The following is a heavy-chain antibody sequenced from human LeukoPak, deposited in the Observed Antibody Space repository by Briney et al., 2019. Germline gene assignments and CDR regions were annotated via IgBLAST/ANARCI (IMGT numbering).Heavy chain of an antibody. J-gene: IGHJ6*02. Sequence: PGGSLGLSCAASGFTFDDYAMHWVRQAPGKGLEWVSGISWNSGSIGYADSVKGRFTISRDNAKNSLYLQMNSLRAEDTALYYCAKDGSGWCYYGMDVWGQGTTVTVSS. V-gene: IGHV3-9*01. CDR2: ISWNSGSI. CDR1: GFTFDDYA. CDR3: AKDGSGWCYYGMDV. D-gene: IGHD6-19*01.